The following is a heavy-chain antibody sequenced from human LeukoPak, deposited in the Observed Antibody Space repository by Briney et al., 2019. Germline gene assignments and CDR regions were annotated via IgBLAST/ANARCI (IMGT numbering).Heavy chain of an antibody. V-gene: IGHV4-59*02. D-gene: IGHD2-2*01. CDR1: GGSVSSYY. CDR3: ARARYANAWYAFDI. Sequence: PSQTLSLTCTVSGGSVSSYYWSWIRRPPGRGLEWIAYLSHSGSSDSNPSLTSRVTTLVDTSKNQFSLKLTSVTAADTAVYYCARARYANAWYAFDIWGHGTMVTVSS. J-gene: IGHJ3*02. CDR2: LSHSGSS.